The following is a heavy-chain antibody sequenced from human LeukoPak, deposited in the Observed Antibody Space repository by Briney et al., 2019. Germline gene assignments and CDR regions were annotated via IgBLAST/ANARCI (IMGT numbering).Heavy chain of an antibody. V-gene: IGHV4-61*02. J-gene: IGHJ6*03. CDR1: GGSISSGSYY. CDR3: ARDSLLPSAMGYYYMDV. D-gene: IGHD2-2*01. CDR2: IYTSGST. Sequence: PSQTLSLTCTVSGGSISSGSYYWSWIRQPAGEGLEWIGRIYTSGSTNHNPSLKSRVTISVDTSKNQFSLKLSSVTAADTALYYCARDSLLPSAMGYYYMDVWGKGTTVTVSS.